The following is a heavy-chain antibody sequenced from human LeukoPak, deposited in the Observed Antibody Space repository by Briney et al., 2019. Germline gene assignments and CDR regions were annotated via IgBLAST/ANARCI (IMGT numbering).Heavy chain of an antibody. CDR2: IYSGGST. V-gene: IGHV3-53*01. J-gene: IGHJ4*02. CDR1: GFTVSSNY. Sequence: PGGSLRLSCAASGFTVSSNYMSWVRQAPGKGLEWVSVIYSGGSTYYADSVKGRFTISRDNSKNTLYLQMNSLRAEDTAVYYCAREGKLTGYSGGLGFNYWGQGTLVTVSS. CDR3: AREGKLTGYSGGLGFNY. D-gene: IGHD6-19*01.